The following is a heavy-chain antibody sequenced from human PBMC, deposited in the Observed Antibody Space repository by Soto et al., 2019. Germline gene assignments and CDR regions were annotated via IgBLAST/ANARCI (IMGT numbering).Heavy chain of an antibody. CDR3: ARGSVVAVTLFDY. V-gene: IGHV4-31*03. CDR2: IYYSGST. Sequence: SETLSLTCTVSGGSISSGGYYWSWIRQHPGKGLEWIGYIYYSGSTYYNPSLKSRVTISVDTSKNQFSLKLSSVTAADTAVYYCARGSVVAVTLFDYWGQGTLVTVS. D-gene: IGHD2-15*01. CDR1: GGSISSGGYY. J-gene: IGHJ4*02.